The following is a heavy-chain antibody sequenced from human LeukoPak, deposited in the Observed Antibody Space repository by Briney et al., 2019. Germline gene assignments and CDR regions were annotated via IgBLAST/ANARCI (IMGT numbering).Heavy chain of an antibody. D-gene: IGHD6-19*01. J-gene: IGHJ4*02. CDR3: TKDRSSAWYYLDY. CDR2: INSDGSST. V-gene: IGHV3-74*01. CDR1: GFTFSSYW. Sequence: PGGSLRLSCAASGFTFSSYWMHWVRQAPGKGLVWVSRINSDGSSTSYADSVKGRFTISRDNAKNSLYLQMNSLRAEDTALYYCTKDRSSAWYYLDYWGQGTLVTVSS.